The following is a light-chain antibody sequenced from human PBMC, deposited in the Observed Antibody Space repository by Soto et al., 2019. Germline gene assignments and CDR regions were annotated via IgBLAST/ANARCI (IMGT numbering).Light chain of an antibody. CDR1: SSNIGNNY. CDR3: GTWDSRLSTSV. J-gene: IGLJ2*01. CDR2: DNN. Sequence: QSVLTQPPSVSAAPGQKVTISCSGSSSNIGNNYVSWYQQLPGTAPKLLIYDNNKRPSGIPDRFSGSKSDTSATLGITGLQTGDEADYYCGTWDSRLSTSVFGGGTKVTVL. V-gene: IGLV1-51*01.